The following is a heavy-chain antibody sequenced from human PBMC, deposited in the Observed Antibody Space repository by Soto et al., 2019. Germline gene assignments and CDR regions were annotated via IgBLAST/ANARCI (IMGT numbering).Heavy chain of an antibody. Sequence: ASVKVSCKASGYTFTSYAMHWVRQAPGQRLEWMGWINAGNGNTKYSQKFQGRVTITRDISASTAYMELSSLRSEDTAVYYCVSPKFGSSGYYERYFQHWGQGTLVTVSS. CDR2: INAGNGNT. CDR1: GYTFTSYA. V-gene: IGHV1-3*01. CDR3: VSPKFGSSGYYERYFQH. J-gene: IGHJ1*01. D-gene: IGHD3-22*01.